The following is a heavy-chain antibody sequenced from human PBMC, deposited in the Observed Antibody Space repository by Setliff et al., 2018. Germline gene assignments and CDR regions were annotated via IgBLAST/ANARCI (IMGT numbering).Heavy chain of an antibody. CDR1: GGSMGSYY. V-gene: IGHV4-4*07. CDR2: VYTTGST. Sequence: SETLSPTCTVSGGSMGSYYWTWIRQSAGKGLEWIGRVYTTGSTAFNPSLNSRVTMSLDKSKNQFSLKLYSVTAADTAVYFCARVRITPYCMDVWGKGTTVTVSS. J-gene: IGHJ6*03. CDR3: ARVRITPYCMDV. D-gene: IGHD3-10*01.